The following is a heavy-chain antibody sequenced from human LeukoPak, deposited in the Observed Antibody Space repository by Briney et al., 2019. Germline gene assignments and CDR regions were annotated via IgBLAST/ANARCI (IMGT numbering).Heavy chain of an antibody. J-gene: IGHJ5*02. CDR3: ATRFSRRPFDP. V-gene: IGHV4-30-4*08. CDR1: GASLSSGDDH. D-gene: IGHD2-2*01. CDR2: IYHRGST. Sequence: PSQTLSLTCTVSGASLSSGDDHWAWLRQPPGNGREWIGYIYHRGSTYYNPSLKSRVSISVDTSKNHFSLQLTSVTAADTAVYYCATRFSRRPFDPWGQGTLVSVSS.